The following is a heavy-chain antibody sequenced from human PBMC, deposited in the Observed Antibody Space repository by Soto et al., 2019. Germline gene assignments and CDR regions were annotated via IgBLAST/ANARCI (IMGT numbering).Heavy chain of an antibody. J-gene: IGHJ5*02. D-gene: IGHD5-12*01. V-gene: IGHV4-34*02. CDR2: INHRGSA. Sequence: QVHLQQWGAGLLKPSETLSLTCAVYGESFIGYYWTWIRQPPGKGLEWIGEINHRGSANYNPSLKSRVTISVDTSNNQFSLKLSSVTAADTSVYYCAGTDIVTTNCFDPWGQGTLVTVSS. CDR3: AGTDIVTTNCFDP. CDR1: GESFIGYY.